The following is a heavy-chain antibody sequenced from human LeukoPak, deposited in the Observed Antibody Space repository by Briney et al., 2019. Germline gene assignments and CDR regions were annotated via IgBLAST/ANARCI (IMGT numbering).Heavy chain of an antibody. CDR3: ARHRDDCSGGSCSPDAFDI. CDR2: ISAYNGNT. V-gene: IGHV1-18*01. CDR1: GYTFTSYG. Sequence: ASVKVSCKASGYTFTSYGISWVRQAPGQGLEWMGWISAYNGNTNYAQKLQGRVTMTTDTSTSTAYMELRSLRSDDTAVYYCARHRDDCSGGSCSPDAFDIWGQGTMVTVSS. J-gene: IGHJ3*02. D-gene: IGHD2-15*01.